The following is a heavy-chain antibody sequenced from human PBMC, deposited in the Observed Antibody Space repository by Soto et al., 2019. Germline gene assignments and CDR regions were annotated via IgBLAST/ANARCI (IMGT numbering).Heavy chain of an antibody. CDR2: IKQDGSEK. J-gene: IGHJ6*02. V-gene: IGHV3-7*01. Sequence: PGGSLRLSCAASGFTFSSYWMSWVRQAPGKGLEWVANIKQDGSEKYYVDSVKGRFTISRDNAKNSLYLQMNSLRAEDTAVYYCARVNIVATTAYYYYYGMDVWGQGTTVTVSS. CDR1: GFTFSSYW. D-gene: IGHD5-12*01. CDR3: ARVNIVATTAYYYYYGMDV.